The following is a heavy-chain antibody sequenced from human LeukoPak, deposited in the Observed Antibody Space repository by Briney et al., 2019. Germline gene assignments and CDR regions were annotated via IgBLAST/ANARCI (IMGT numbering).Heavy chain of an antibody. Sequence: QPGGSLRLSCAASGFTFSTYWMHWVRQAPGKGLVWVSRINSDESGTNYADSVKGRFTISRDNAKNTLYLQMNSLRAEDTAVYYCARGLEIGVPHKPFDYWGQGTLVTVSS. V-gene: IGHV3-74*01. J-gene: IGHJ4*02. CDR3: ARGLEIGVPHKPFDY. CDR2: INSDESGT. D-gene: IGHD5-24*01. CDR1: GFTFSTYW.